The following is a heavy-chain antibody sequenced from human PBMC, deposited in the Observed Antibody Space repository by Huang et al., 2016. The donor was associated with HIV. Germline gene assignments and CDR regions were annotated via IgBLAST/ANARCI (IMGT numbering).Heavy chain of an antibody. CDR2: IIPRIGTR. CDR1: GGSFNNFG. J-gene: IGHJ3*01. CDR3: AKRGGAWGSPYAFDL. V-gene: IGHV1-69*13. D-gene: IGHD3-16*01. Sequence: QVQLVQSGAEVRKPGSSVKVSCRASGGSFNNFGINGVRQAPGQGLEWMGGIIPRIGTRNDAQRFQGRVTITADETTGVVYMELSSLRSDDTAVYFCAKRGGAWGSPYAFDLWGPGTMVTVSS.